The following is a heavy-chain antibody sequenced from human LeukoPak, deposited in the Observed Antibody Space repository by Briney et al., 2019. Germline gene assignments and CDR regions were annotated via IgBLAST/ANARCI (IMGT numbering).Heavy chain of an antibody. CDR2: IYYSGST. J-gene: IGHJ4*02. V-gene: IGHV4-30-4*01. Sequence: SETLSLTCTVSGGSISSGDYYWSWIRQPPGKGLEWIGYIYYSGSTYYNPSLKSRVTISVDTSKNQFPLKLSSVTAADTAVYYCARTTVTTSWAVDYWGQGTLVTVSS. CDR3: ARTTVTTSWAVDY. CDR1: GGSISSGDYY. D-gene: IGHD4-17*01.